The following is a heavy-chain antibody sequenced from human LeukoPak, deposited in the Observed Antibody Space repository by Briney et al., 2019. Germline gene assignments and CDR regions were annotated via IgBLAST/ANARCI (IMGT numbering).Heavy chain of an antibody. CDR2: ISGSGGST. CDR1: GFTFSSYA. Sequence: QTGGSLRLSCAASGFTFSSYAMSWVRQAPGKGLEWVSAISGSGGSTYYAASVKGRFTISRDNSKNTLYLQMNSLRAEDTAVYYCAKGDARNGDYYYYGMDVWGQGTTVTVSS. D-gene: IGHD2-8*01. J-gene: IGHJ6*02. V-gene: IGHV3-23*01. CDR3: AKGDARNGDYYYYGMDV.